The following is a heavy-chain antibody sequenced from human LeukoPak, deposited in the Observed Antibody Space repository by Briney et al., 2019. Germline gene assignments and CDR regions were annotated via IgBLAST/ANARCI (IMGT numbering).Heavy chain of an antibody. CDR2: IIPIFGTA. J-gene: IGHJ4*02. CDR1: GGTISRYA. CDR3: APTYYYGSGSYGPFDY. V-gene: IGHV1-69*06. D-gene: IGHD3-10*01. Sequence: SVKVSCKASGGTISRYAISWVRQAPGQGLEWMGGIIPIFGTANYAQKFRGRVTITADKSTSTAYMELSSLRSEDTAVYYCAPTYYYGSGSYGPFDYWGQGTLVTVSS.